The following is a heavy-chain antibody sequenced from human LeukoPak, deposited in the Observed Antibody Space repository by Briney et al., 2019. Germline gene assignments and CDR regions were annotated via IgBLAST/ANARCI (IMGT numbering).Heavy chain of an antibody. J-gene: IGHJ3*02. CDR3: ASLTMVRGVMDAFDI. Sequence: GGSLRLSCAASGFTFSSYSMNWVRQAPGKGLEWVSSISSSSSYIYYADSVKGRSTISRDNAKNSLYLQMNNLRAEDTAVYYCASLTMVRGVMDAFDIWGQGTMVTVSS. CDR1: GFTFSSYS. CDR2: ISSSSSYI. V-gene: IGHV3-21*01. D-gene: IGHD3-10*01.